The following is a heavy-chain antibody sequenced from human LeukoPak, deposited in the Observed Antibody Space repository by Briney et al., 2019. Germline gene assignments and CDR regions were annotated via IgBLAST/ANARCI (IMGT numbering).Heavy chain of an antibody. CDR3: ARDREGEDSSGFDAFDI. J-gene: IGHJ3*02. CDR2: INPSGGST. D-gene: IGHD3-22*01. Sequence: GASVNVSCKPSRYTFTSYYMHCVRQAPGQGLEWMGIINPSGGSTSYAQTYQGRVPMTRDTSTGAVYMELSSLRSEDMAVDYWARDREGEDSSGFDAFDIWGQGTMVTVSS. CDR1: RYTFTSYY. V-gene: IGHV1-46*01.